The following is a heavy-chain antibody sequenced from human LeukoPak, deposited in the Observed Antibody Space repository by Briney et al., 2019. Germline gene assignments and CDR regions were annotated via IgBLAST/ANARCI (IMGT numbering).Heavy chain of an antibody. CDR1: GFTFSNNA. V-gene: IGHV3-23*01. D-gene: IGHD2-2*01. CDR2: ISDSGGST. J-gene: IGHJ4*02. CDR3: AREKTSCSSTGCYEFDY. Sequence: GGSLRLSCAASGFTFSNNAMSWVRQAPGKGLEWVSAISDSGGSTYYTNSVKGRFTISRDNAKNSLYLQMNSLRAEDTAVYYCAREKTSCSSTGCYEFDYWGQGTLVTVSS.